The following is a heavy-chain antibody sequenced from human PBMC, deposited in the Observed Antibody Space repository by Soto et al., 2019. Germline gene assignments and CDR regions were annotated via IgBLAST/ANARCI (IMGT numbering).Heavy chain of an antibody. CDR1: GFTFSSYW. J-gene: IGHJ4*03. D-gene: IGHD2-8*01. Sequence: DGSLRLSCAASGFTFSSYWMSWVRRAPGKGMEWVANIKQDGSEKYYVDSVKGRFTISRDNAKNSLYLQMNSLSAEDTSVYYCARDFKGPVFELNKSTPGIFYYWGQEALVTI. CDR3: ARDFKGPVFELNKSTPGIFYY. CDR2: IKQDGSEK. V-gene: IGHV3-7*01.